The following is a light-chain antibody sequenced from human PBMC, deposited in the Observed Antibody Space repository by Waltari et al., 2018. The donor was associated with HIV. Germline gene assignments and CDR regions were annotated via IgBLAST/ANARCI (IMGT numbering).Light chain of an antibody. CDR2: DVT. J-gene: IGLJ2*01. Sequence: QSALTQPPSASGSPGQSVTISCAGTSSDIGLYNFVSWYQHHPGKAPKLMIYDVTKRPSGVPDRFSGSKSGNTASLTVSGLQAEDEADYYCASHAGSKDVFGGGTRLTVL. CDR1: SSDIGLYNF. CDR3: ASHAGSKDV. V-gene: IGLV2-8*01.